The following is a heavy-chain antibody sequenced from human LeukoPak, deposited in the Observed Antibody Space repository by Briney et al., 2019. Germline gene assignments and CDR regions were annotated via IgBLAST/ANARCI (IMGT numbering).Heavy chain of an antibody. D-gene: IGHD6-13*01. Sequence: GGSLRLSCAASGFTFSSYGMRWVRQSPGKGLEWVAVISYDGSNKYYADSVKGRFTISRDNSKNTLYLQMNSLRAEDTAVYYCAKDSGSSSERVTDYWGQGTLVTVSS. J-gene: IGHJ4*02. V-gene: IGHV3-30*18. CDR3: AKDSGSSSERVTDY. CDR1: GFTFSSYG. CDR2: ISYDGSNK.